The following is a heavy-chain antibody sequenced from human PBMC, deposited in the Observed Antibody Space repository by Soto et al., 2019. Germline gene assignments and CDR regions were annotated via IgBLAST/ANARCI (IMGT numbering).Heavy chain of an antibody. V-gene: IGHV3-21*01. Sequence: VGSLRLSCAASGFTFSSYAMSWVRQAPGKGLEWVSSITSTSSYIYYADSVKGRFTISRDNAKSSLYLQMNSLRAEDTAVYYCARDLRGFHGYWGQGTLVTVSS. CDR1: GFTFSSYA. CDR3: ARDLRGFHGY. J-gene: IGHJ4*02. CDR2: ITSTSSYI.